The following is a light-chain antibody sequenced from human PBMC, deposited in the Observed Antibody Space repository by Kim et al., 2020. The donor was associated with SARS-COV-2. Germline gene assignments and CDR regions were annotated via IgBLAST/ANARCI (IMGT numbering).Light chain of an antibody. J-gene: IGLJ3*02. CDR1: KLGDRY. CDR3: QAWDSNSNWV. CDR2: QDD. V-gene: IGLV3-1*01. Sequence: VSPGQTASITCSGNKLGDRYVCWYQHRSGQSPVLVIYQDDQRPSGIAERFSGSNSGNTATLKISGTQAMDEADYYCQAWDSNSNWVFGGGTQLTVL.